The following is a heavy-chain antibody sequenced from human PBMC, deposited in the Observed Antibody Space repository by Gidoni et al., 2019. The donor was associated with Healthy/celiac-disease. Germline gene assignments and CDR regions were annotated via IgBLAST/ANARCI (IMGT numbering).Heavy chain of an antibody. J-gene: IGHJ6*02. D-gene: IGHD3-3*01. V-gene: IGHV4-39*01. CDR1: GGSISRSSYY. CDR3: ARHSIFGVVRGMDV. CDR2: IYYSGST. Sequence: QLQLQESGPGLVKPSETLSPTCTVSGGSISRSSYYWGWIRQPPGKGLEWIGSIYYSGSTYYNPSLKSRVTISVDTSKNQFSLKLSSVTAADTAVYYCARHSIFGVVRGMDVWGQGTTVTVSS.